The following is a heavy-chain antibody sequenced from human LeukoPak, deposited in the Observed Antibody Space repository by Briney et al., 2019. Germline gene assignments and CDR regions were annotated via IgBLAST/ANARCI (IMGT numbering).Heavy chain of an antibody. CDR1: GGSISSYY. CDR3: ASHPREVVIP. Sequence: PSETLSLTCTVSGGSISSYYWSWIRQPPGKGLGWIGYIYYSGSTNYNPSLKSRVTISVDTSKNQFSLKLTSVTAADTPAYYCASHPREVVIPWGQGTLVTVSS. V-gene: IGHV4-59*01. CDR2: IYYSGST. J-gene: IGHJ5*02. D-gene: IGHD3-22*01.